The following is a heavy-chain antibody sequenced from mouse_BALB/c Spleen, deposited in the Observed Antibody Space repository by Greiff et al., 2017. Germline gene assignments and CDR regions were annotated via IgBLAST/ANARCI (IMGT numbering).Heavy chain of an antibody. CDR2: MWAGGST. CDR1: GFSLTSYG. V-gene: IGHV2-9*02. Sequence: VKLMESGPGLVAPSQSLSITCTVSGFSLTSYGVHWVRQPPGKGLEWLGVMWAGGSTNYNSALMSRLSISKDNSKSHVFLKMNSLQTDDTAMYYCARETYDRYDGGDDYAMDYWGQGTSVTVSA. D-gene: IGHD2-14*01. CDR3: ARETYDRYDGGDDYAMDY. J-gene: IGHJ4*01.